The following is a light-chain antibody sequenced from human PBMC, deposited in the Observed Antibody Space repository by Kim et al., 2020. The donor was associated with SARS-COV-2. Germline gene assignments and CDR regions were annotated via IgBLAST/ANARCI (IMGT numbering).Light chain of an antibody. CDR3: QAWDSSTAV. V-gene: IGLV3-1*01. CDR2: QDN. CDR1: KVGNKY. Sequence: SYELTQPPSVSVSPGQTASITCSGDKVGNKYVSWYQQRPGQSPVLVIYQDNKRPSGIPERFSGSNSGNTATLTISGTQAMDVADYFCQAWDSSTAVFGGGTQLTVL. J-gene: IGLJ2*01.